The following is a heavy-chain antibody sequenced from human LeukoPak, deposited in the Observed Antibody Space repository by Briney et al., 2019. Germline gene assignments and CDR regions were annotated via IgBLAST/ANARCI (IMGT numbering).Heavy chain of an antibody. CDR2: ISGSGSTI. Sequence: QPGGSLRLSCAAAGFNFSNYEMNWVRQAPGKGLEWVASISGSGSTIYYVGSVKGRFTIFSDNAKNSLYLQMNSLRAEDTAVYYCARDHLDVGATTNWFDPWGQGTLVTVSS. D-gene: IGHD1-26*01. CDR3: ARDHLDVGATTNWFDP. J-gene: IGHJ5*02. CDR1: GFNFSNYE. V-gene: IGHV3-48*03.